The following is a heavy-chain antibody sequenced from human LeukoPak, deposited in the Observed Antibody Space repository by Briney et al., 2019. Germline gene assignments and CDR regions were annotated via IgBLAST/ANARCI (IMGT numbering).Heavy chain of an antibody. V-gene: IGHV4-34*01. J-gene: IGHJ4*02. CDR3: ATLDYYTSGRSFDY. CDR1: GGSFSGYY. CDR2: TNHSGST. D-gene: IGHD3-10*01. Sequence: NPSETLSLTCAVYGGSFSGYYWSWIRQPPGKGLEWIGETNHSGSTNYNPSLKSRVTISVDTSKNQFSLKLSSVTAADTALYYCATLDYYTSGRSFDYWGQGTLVTVSS.